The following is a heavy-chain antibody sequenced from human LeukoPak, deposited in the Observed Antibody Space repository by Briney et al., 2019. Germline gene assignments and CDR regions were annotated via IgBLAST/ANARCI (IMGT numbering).Heavy chain of an antibody. Sequence: PGESLKNSGKGSGYSFTSYWIGWVRQMPGKGLEWMGIIYPGDSDTRYRPSFQGQVTISAEKSISTAYLQWSSLTASAPAMYYCARLDPDYGDYYFDYWAQGTLVTVSS. J-gene: IGHJ4*02. CDR3: ARLDPDYGDYYFDY. D-gene: IGHD4-17*01. CDR2: IYPGDSDT. CDR1: GYSFTSYW. V-gene: IGHV5-51*01.